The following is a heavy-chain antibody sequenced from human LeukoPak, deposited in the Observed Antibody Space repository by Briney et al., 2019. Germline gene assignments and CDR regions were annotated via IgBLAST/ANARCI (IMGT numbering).Heavy chain of an antibody. Sequence: SETLPLTCTVSGGSISSYYWSWIRQPPGKGLEWIGYIYYSGSTNYNPSLKSRVTISVDTSKNQFSLKLSSVTAADTAVYYCARAMYSGSYYYYYGMDVRGQGTTVTVSS. CDR3: ARAMYSGSYYYYYGMDV. CDR1: GGSISSYY. J-gene: IGHJ6*02. D-gene: IGHD1-26*01. V-gene: IGHV4-59*01. CDR2: IYYSGST.